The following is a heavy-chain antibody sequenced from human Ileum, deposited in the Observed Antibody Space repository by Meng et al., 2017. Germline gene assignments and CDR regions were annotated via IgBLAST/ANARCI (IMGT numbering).Heavy chain of an antibody. CDR3: ARQVNSDGYPRYFDF. CDR2: IYYSGTT. D-gene: IGHD5-24*01. V-gene: IGHV4-39*01. Sequence: QLQLQESGPGLVKPWETLSLTCTVSGGSIASSGYSCGWIRQPPGKGLEWIGYIYYSGTTYYNPSLKSRATISEDTAKNQFSRNLSSVTAADTAVYYCARQVNSDGYPRYFDFWGQGTLVTVSS. J-gene: IGHJ4*02. CDR1: GGSIASSGYS.